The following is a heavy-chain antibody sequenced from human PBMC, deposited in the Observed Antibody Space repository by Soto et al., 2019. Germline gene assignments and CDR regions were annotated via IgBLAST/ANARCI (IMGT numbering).Heavy chain of an antibody. J-gene: IGHJ6*02. Sequence: LSLTCAVSGYSIGTTYYWGWLRQPPGKGLERIGNICHSGTTYYNPSLESRVTITVDKSNNQFSRKLSSVSAANSAVYYCARSFYGDYPALYYGMDVWGQGTTVTVSS. CDR3: ARSFYGDYPALYYGMDV. CDR1: GYSIGTTYY. V-gene: IGHV4-38-2*01. CDR2: ICHSGTT. D-gene: IGHD4-17*01.